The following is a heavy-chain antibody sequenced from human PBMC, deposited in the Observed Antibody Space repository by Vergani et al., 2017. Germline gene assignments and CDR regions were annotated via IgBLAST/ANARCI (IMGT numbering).Heavy chain of an antibody. CDR1: GDSITSDYF. Sequence: QVQLQESGPGLVKSSETLSLTCTVSGDSITSDYFWGWIRQPPGKGLEWIGTIYGSGSAYYKPSLYSRLTILGDPSRNPLSLRLISVTAADTAVYYCASRHRSRGADHGDYFDHWGQGALVTVSS. V-gene: IGHV4-38-2*02. CDR3: ASRHRSRGADHGDYFDH. CDR2: IYGSGSA. J-gene: IGHJ4*02. D-gene: IGHD1-26*01.